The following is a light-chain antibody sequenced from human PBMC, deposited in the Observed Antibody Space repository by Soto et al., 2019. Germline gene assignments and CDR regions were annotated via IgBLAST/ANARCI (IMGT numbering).Light chain of an antibody. CDR3: CSYTTSNTRQIV. CDR1: SSDVGGYNY. CDR2: DVS. Sequence: LTQPASVSGSPGQSLTITCTGTSSDVGGYNYVSWYQQHPGKAPKFMIYDVSNRPSGVSNRFSGSKSGNTASLTISGLQAEEEADYYCCSYTTSNTRQIVFGTGTKVTVL. J-gene: IGLJ1*01. V-gene: IGLV2-14*01.